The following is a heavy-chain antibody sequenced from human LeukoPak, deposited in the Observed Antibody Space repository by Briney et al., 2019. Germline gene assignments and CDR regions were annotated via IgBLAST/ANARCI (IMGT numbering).Heavy chain of an antibody. D-gene: IGHD3-10*01. J-gene: IGHJ1*01. CDR1: GGSFSGYY. CDR2: INHSGST. CDR3: ARGGGWFGELRGYFQH. Sequence: SETLSLTCAVYGGSFSGYYWGWIRQPPGKGLEWIGEINHSGSTNYNPSLKSRVTISVDTSKNQFSLKLSSVTAADTAVYYCARGGGWFGELRGYFQHSGQGTLVPVSS. V-gene: IGHV4-34*01.